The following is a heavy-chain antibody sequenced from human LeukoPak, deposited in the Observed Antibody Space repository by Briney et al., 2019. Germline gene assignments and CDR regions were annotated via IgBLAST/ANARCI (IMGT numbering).Heavy chain of an antibody. CDR1: GYTFTGYY. D-gene: IGHD2-15*01. Sequence: ASVKVSCKASGYTFTGYYMHWVRQAPGQGLEWMGWINPNSGGTNYAQKFQGRVTMTRDTSISTAYMELSRLRSDDTAVYYCAREDCSGGSCYYYYYGMDVWGQGTTVTVSS. CDR2: INPNSGGT. CDR3: AREDCSGGSCYYYYYGMDV. J-gene: IGHJ6*02. V-gene: IGHV1-2*02.